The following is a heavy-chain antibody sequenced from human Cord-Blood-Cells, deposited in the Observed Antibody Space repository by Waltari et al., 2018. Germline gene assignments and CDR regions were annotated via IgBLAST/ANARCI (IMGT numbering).Heavy chain of an antibody. CDR1: GYTFTGYY. CDR3: ARGLYYDILTGSADAFDI. CDR2: INPNSGGP. V-gene: IGHV1-2*02. D-gene: IGHD3-9*01. J-gene: IGHJ3*02. Sequence: QVQLVQSGAEVKKPGASVKVSCKASGYTFTGYYMHWVRQAPGQGLEWMGWINPNSGGPNYAQKLQGRVTMTRDTSISTAYMELSRLRSDDTAVYYCARGLYYDILTGSADAFDIWGQGTMVTVSS.